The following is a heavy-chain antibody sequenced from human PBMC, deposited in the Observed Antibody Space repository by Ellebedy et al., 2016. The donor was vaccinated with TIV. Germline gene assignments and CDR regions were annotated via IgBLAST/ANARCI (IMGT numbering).Heavy chain of an antibody. D-gene: IGHD6-6*01. CDR1: GFTFAGYA. Sequence: GGSLRLXXAASGFTFAGYALHWVRQAPGKGLEWVSGISWNSGNTGYADSVKGRFTISRDNAKNALYLQMNSLRAEDTALYYCTKAPTYSSSGGYMDVWGKGTTVTVSS. CDR2: ISWNSGNT. CDR3: TKAPTYSSSGGYMDV. V-gene: IGHV3-9*01. J-gene: IGHJ6*03.